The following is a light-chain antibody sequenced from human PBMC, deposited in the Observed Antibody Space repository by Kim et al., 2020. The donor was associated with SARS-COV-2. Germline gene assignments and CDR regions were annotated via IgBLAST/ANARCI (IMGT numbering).Light chain of an antibody. CDR1: QSVGSY. V-gene: IGKV3-11*01. CDR3: QQRST. CDR2: DSS. Sequence: EVMLTQSPATLSLSPGERATLSCRASQSVGSYLAWYQQKPGQAPRLLIYDSSTRATGIPARFSGSGSGTDFTLTISGLEPEDFAVYYCQQRSTFGQGTRLEIK. J-gene: IGKJ5*01.